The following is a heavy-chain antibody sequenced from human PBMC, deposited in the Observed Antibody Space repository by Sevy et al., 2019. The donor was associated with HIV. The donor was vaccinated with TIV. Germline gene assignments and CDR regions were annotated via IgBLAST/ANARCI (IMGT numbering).Heavy chain of an antibody. CDR3: AREGYSNCFDY. Sequence: GGSLRLSCAASGFTFSSYWMNWVRQAPGKGLEWVANIKQDGSEKSYEDSVKGRFTISRDNAKNSLYLQMNSLRAEDTAVYYCAREGYSNCFDYWGQGTLVTVSS. J-gene: IGHJ4*02. CDR2: IKQDGSEK. V-gene: IGHV3-7*03. D-gene: IGHD6-13*01. CDR1: GFTFSSYW.